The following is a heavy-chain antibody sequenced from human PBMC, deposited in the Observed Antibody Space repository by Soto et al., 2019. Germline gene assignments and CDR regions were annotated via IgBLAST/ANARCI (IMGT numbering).Heavy chain of an antibody. CDR2: INWSGGTT. J-gene: IGHJ4*02. V-gene: IGHV3-20*04. CDR3: AKSQSPMVRGVIEALDH. Sequence: EVQLVASGGGVVRPGGSLRLSCVASGFTFDDYGMTWVRQVPGKGLEWVSGINWSGGTTHYADSVKGRFTISRDNAXNXXYLQMNSLRAEDTALYYCAKSQSPMVRGVIEALDHWGQGTLVTVSS. D-gene: IGHD3-10*01. CDR1: GFTFDDYG.